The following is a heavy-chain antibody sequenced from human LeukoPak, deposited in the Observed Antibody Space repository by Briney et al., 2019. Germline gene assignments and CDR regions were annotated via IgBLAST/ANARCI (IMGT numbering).Heavy chain of an antibody. CDR3: ARAPFRSCSSTSCYFDY. V-gene: IGHV1-69*06. CDR2: IIPIFGTA. D-gene: IGHD2-2*01. Sequence: GASVKVSCKAPGGTFSSYAISWVRQAPGQGLEWMGGIIPIFGTANYAQKFQGRVTITADKSTSTAYMELSSLRSEDTAVYYCARAPFRSCSSTSCYFDYWGQGTLVTVSS. CDR1: GGTFSSYA. J-gene: IGHJ4*02.